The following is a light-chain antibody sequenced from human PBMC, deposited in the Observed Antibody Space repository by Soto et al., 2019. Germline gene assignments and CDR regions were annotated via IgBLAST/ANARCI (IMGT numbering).Light chain of an antibody. J-gene: IGLJ1*01. CDR3: SSHAGSNHPFV. Sequence: QSVLTQPPSASGSPGQSVTISCTGTSSDVGGYNYVSWYQQHPGKAPKVLIYDVNKRPSGVPDRFSGSKSGNTASQTGSGLQAEDEADYYCSSHAGSNHPFVFGTGTKVTVL. CDR1: SSDVGGYNY. V-gene: IGLV2-8*01. CDR2: DVN.